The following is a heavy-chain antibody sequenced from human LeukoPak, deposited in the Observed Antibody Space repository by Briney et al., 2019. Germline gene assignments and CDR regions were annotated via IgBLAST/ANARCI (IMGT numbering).Heavy chain of an antibody. CDR3: ARGLNERARPRRNYYFDY. Sequence: PSATLSLTCAVYGGSLSGYYWSWIRQPPAKGLEWIGEINHSGSTNCNPSLKSRVTISVDTSKNQFSLKLSSVTAADTAVYYCARGLNERARPRRNYYFDYWGQGTLVTVSS. CDR2: INHSGST. V-gene: IGHV4-34*01. J-gene: IGHJ4*02. CDR1: GGSLSGYY.